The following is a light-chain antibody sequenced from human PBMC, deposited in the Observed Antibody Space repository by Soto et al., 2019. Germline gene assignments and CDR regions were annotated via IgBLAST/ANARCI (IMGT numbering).Light chain of an antibody. CDR3: LQYGDSPRT. Sequence: EIVLTQSPGTLSLSPGESATLSCRASESVCTNCLAWYQQQPGRPPRLLLYDVSSRDTGIPDRFSGSGSGTDFTLTISRLEPEDFAVYYCLQYGDSPRTFGRGTKVEIK. J-gene: IGKJ1*01. CDR2: DVS. CDR1: ESVCTNC. V-gene: IGKV3-20*01.